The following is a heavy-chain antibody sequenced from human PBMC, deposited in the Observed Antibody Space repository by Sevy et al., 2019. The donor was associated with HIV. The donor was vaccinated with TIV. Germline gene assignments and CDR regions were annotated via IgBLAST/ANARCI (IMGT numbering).Heavy chain of an antibody. D-gene: IGHD4-17*01. CDR2: IYPGDSET. J-gene: IGHJ3*02. CDR3: ARPRVYGGGALDI. V-gene: IGHV5-51*01. Sequence: GESLKISCKGSGYRFTNYWIGWVRQMPGKGLEWMGSIYPGDSETTYSPSFQGQVTISADNSITTAYLQWSSLKASDRVMYYCARPRVYGGGALDIWGQGTMVTVSS. CDR1: GYRFTNYW.